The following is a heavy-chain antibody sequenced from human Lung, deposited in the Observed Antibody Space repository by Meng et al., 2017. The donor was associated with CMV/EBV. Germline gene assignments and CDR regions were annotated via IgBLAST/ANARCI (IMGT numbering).Heavy chain of an antibody. J-gene: IGHJ3*02. D-gene: IGHD2-15*01. CDR1: GKTFTGYA. Sequence: XKDNGKTFTGYAVCCVRQAPGQGLEWMGGIIPILGTVNYAQNFQDRVTLTADESTVTAYMELSSLRSEDTAVYYCARGTAIVQYISSGLDIWGQGTMVTVS. CDR2: IIPILGTV. V-gene: IGHV1-69*01. CDR3: ARGTAIVQYISSGLDI.